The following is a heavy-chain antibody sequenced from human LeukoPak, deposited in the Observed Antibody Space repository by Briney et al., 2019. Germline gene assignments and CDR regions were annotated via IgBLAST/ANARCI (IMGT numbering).Heavy chain of an antibody. D-gene: IGHD6-19*01. CDR2: ISSNGVST. Sequence: SGGSLRLSCAASGFTFSSYAMHWVRQAPGKGLQHVSSISSNGVSTFYADSVKGRFTISRDNSKNTLLLQMGSLRVEDMAVYYCAREKGSGWSWGDGFDIWGQGTMVTVSS. CDR1: GFTFSSYA. J-gene: IGHJ3*02. CDR3: AREKGSGWSWGDGFDI. V-gene: IGHV3-64*02.